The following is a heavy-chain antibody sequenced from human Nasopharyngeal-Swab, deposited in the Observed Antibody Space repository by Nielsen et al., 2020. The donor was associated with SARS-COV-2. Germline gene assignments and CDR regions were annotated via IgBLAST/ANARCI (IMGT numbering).Heavy chain of an antibody. V-gene: IGHV3-21*04. CDR3: AKAPYLRGLDV. CDR2: ISPISPHI. D-gene: IGHD2-21*01. Sequence: GESLKISCAASTFSFSDYNINWVRQAPGKGLEWVSSISPISPHIYYADSVNDRFTISRDNSKNTLYLQMNSLRVEDTALYYCAKAPYLRGLDVWGQGTTVTVSS. CDR1: TFSFSDYN. J-gene: IGHJ6*02.